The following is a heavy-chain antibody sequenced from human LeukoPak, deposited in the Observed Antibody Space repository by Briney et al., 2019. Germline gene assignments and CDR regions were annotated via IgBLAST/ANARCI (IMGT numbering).Heavy chain of an antibody. CDR1: GYTFTSYD. J-gene: IGHJ6*03. D-gene: IGHD3-10*01. V-gene: IGHV1-8*01. Sequence: ASVKVSCKASGYTFTSYDINWVRQATGQGLEWMRWMNPNSGNTGYAQKFQGRVTMTRNTSISTAYMELSSLRSEDTAVYYCARGSVTMVRGVPYYYYYYMDVWGKGTTVTVSS. CDR2: MNPNSGNT. CDR3: ARGSVTMVRGVPYYYYYYMDV.